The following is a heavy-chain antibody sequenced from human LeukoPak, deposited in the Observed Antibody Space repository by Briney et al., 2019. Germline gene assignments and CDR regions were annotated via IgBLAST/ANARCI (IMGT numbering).Heavy chain of an antibody. V-gene: IGHV1-69-2*01. CDR1: GYTFTDYY. D-gene: IGHD6-19*01. J-gene: IGHJ4*02. CDR3: AILIVAGTQFDY. Sequence: ASVKVSCKVSGYTFTDYYMQWVQQAPGKGLEWMGLVDPEDGETIYAEKFQGRVTITADTSTDTAYMELSSLRSEDTAVYYCAILIVAGTQFDYWGQGTLVTVSS. CDR2: VDPEDGET.